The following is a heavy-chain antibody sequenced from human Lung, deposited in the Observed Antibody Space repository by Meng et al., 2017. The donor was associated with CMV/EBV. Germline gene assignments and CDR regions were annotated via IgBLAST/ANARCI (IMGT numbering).Heavy chain of an antibody. V-gene: IGHV3-20*01. Sequence: GESLKISCAASGFTFDDYGMSWVRQAPGKGLEWVSGINWNGGSTGYAGSVKGRFTISRDNAKNSLYLQMNSLRAEDTALYHCARVDSSRDAFDILGRGPMVTAS. CDR1: GFTFDDYG. J-gene: IGHJ3*02. D-gene: IGHD3-22*01. CDR3: ARVDSSRDAFDI. CDR2: INWNGGST.